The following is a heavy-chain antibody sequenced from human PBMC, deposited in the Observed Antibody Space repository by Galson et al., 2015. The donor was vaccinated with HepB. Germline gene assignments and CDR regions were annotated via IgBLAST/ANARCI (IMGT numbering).Heavy chain of an antibody. CDR2: MNPNSGNT. CDR1: GYTFTSYD. J-gene: IGHJ4*02. D-gene: IGHD3-16*02. Sequence: SVKVSCKASGYTFTSYDINWVRQATGQGLEWMGWMNPNSGNTGYAQKFQGRVTMTRNTSISTAYMELSSLRSEDTAVYYCARGVKDDYIWGSYRYRVPYFDYWGQGTLVTVSS. CDR3: ARGVKDDYIWGSYRYRVPYFDY. V-gene: IGHV1-8*01.